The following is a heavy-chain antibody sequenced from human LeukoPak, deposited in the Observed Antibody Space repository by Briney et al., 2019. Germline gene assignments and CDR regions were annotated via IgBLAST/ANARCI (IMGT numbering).Heavy chain of an antibody. CDR2: ISYDGSNK. V-gene: IGHV3-30*18. CDR1: RFSFNMYS. Sequence: GGSLRLSCAASRFSFNMYSMSWVRQAPGKGLEWVALISYDGSNKYYADSVKGRFSISRDNSKNTLYLQMNSLRAEDTAVYYCAKDPSSSGRGGYFDSWGQGTLVTVSS. J-gene: IGHJ4*02. CDR3: AKDPSSSGRGGYFDS. D-gene: IGHD3-22*01.